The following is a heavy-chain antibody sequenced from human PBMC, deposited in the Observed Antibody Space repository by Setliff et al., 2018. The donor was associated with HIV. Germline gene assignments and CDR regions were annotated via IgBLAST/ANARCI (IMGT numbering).Heavy chain of an antibody. CDR2: IWYDGNYQ. CDR3: ARDSSSSGVGY. D-gene: IGHD6-6*01. J-gene: IGHJ4*02. V-gene: IGHV3-33*01. Sequence: GGSLRLSCEASGFTFSNYGIHWVRQAPGEGLEWVALIWYDGNYQFYVDSVKGRFTISRDNAKNSLYLQMNSLRAEDTAVYYCARDSSSSGVGYWGQGTLVTVSS. CDR1: GFTFSNYG.